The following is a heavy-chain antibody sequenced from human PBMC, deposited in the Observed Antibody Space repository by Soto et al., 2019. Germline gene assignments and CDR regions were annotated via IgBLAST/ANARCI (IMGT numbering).Heavy chain of an antibody. Sequence: PGGSLRLSCAASGFSFRNYAMSWVRQAPGKGLEWISTLTGSSSNTYYADSVKDRFAISRDNSRNTLYMQMHSLTAEDTAVYYCANGRATYGLLTHDYWGQGTLVTVSS. J-gene: IGHJ4*02. D-gene: IGHD3-9*01. CDR3: ANGRATYGLLTHDY. CDR2: LTGSSSNT. CDR1: GFSFRNYA. V-gene: IGHV3-23*01.